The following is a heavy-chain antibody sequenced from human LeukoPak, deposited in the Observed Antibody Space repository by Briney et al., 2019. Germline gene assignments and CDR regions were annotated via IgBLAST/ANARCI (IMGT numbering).Heavy chain of an antibody. CDR2: IKQDGSEK. CDR1: GFTFSSYW. V-gene: IGHV3-7*01. J-gene: IGHJ4*02. CDR3: ARDTYDILEVGRGSPSLIDY. D-gene: IGHD3-9*01. Sequence: AGGSLRLSCAASGFTFSSYWMSWVRQAPGKGLEWVANIKQDGSEKYYMDSVKGRFTISRDNAKNSLYLQMNSLRAEDTAVYYCARDTYDILEVGRGSPSLIDYWGQGTLVTVSS.